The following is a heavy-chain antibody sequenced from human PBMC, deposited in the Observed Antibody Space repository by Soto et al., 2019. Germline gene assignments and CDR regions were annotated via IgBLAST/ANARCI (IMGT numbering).Heavy chain of an antibody. CDR3: ARRYGYSFDY. D-gene: IGHD1-1*01. CDR1: GCSISSYY. CDR2: IYYSGST. Sequence: SETLSLTCTVSGCSISSYYWSWIPQPPGKGLELIGYIYYSGSTNYNPSLKSRVTISVDTSKNQFSLKLSSVTAADTAVYYCARRYGYSFDYWGQGTLVTVSS. V-gene: IGHV4-59*08. J-gene: IGHJ4*02.